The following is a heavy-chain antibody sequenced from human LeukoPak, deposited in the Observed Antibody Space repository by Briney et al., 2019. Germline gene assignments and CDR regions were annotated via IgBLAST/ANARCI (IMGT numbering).Heavy chain of an antibody. Sequence: PGGSLRLYCAASGFTFNNYAMSWVRQAPGKGLEWVSAISGSGGSTNYADSVKGRFTISRDNSKNMLYLQMNSLRAEDTAVYYCASGGVYSGYDSGYWGQGTLVTVSS. V-gene: IGHV3-23*01. CDR2: ISGSGGST. J-gene: IGHJ4*02. CDR3: ASGGVYSGYDSGY. D-gene: IGHD5-12*01. CDR1: GFTFNNYA.